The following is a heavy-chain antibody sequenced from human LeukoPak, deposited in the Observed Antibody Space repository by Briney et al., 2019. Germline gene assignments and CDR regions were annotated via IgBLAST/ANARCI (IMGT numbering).Heavy chain of an antibody. Sequence: GGSLRLSCAASGFTFSSYAMSWVRQAPGKGLEWVSAISGSGGSTYYADSVKGRFTISRDNSKNTLYLQMNSLRAEDTAVYYCATIDYGDYVLSYAANFDYWGQGTLVTVSS. V-gene: IGHV3-23*01. J-gene: IGHJ4*02. CDR3: ATIDYGDYVLSYAANFDY. CDR2: ISGSGGST. CDR1: GFTFSSYA. D-gene: IGHD4-17*01.